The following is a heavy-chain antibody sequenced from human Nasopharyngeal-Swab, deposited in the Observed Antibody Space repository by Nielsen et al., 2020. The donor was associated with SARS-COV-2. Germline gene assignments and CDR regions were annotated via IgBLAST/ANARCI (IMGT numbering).Heavy chain of an antibody. J-gene: IGHJ3*02. V-gene: IGHV5-51*01. CDR2: IYPGDSDT. D-gene: IGHD4-23*01. CDR1: ITSNW. CDR3: AGFTVVTPDDAFDI. Sequence: ITSNWIGWVRQMPGKGLEWMGIIYPGDSDTRYSPSFQGQVTISADKSISTAYLQWSSLKASDTAMYYCAGFTVVTPDDAFDIWGQGTMVTVSS.